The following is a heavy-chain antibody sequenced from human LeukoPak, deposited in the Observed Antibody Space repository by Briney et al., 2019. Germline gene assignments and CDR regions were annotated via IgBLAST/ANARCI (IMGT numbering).Heavy chain of an antibody. J-gene: IGHJ5*02. CDR2: IIPIFGTA. Sequence: GASVKVSCKASGGTFISYAISWVRQAPGQGLEWMGGIIPIFGTANYAQKFQGRVTITADESTSTAYMELSSLRSEDTAVYYCARTRSDIVVVPAAIIWFDPWGQGTLVTVSS. D-gene: IGHD2-2*02. CDR3: ARTRSDIVVVPAAIIWFDP. V-gene: IGHV1-69*01. CDR1: GGTFISYA.